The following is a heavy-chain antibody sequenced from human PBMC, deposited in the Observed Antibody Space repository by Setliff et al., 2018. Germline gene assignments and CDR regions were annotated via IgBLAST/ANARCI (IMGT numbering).Heavy chain of an antibody. D-gene: IGHD3-22*01. CDR3: AYDSSGYYPGY. CDR1: GYTFG. V-gene: IGHV1-18*01. J-gene: IGHJ4*02. Sequence: ASVKVSCKASGYTFGISWVRQAPGQGLEWMGWISAYSDDTKYAEKFQGRVTMTMDTSTGTAYMELRSLRSDDTAVYICAYDSSGYYPGYWGQGTLVTVSS. CDR2: ISAYSDDT.